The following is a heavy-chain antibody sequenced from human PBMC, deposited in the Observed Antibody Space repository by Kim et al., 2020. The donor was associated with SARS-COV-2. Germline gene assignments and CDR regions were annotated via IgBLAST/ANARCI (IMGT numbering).Heavy chain of an antibody. D-gene: IGHD2-15*01. CDR3: ARRGQDSLSHAFDI. CDR2: IYYSGST. V-gene: IGHV4-59*01. CDR1: GGSISSYY. Sequence: SETLSLTCTVSGGSISSYYWSWIRQPPGKGLEWIGYIYYSGSTNYNPSLKSRVTISVDTSKNQFSLKLSSVTAADTAVYYCARRGQDSLSHAFDIWGQGTMVTVSS. J-gene: IGHJ3*02.